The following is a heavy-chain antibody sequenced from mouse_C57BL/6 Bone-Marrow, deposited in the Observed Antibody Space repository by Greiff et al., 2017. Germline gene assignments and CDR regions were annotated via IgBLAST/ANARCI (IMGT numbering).Heavy chain of an antibody. Sequence: EVKVVESGGGLVQPGGSLKLSCAASGFTFSDYYMYWVRQTPEKRLEWVAYISNGGGSTYYPDTVKGRFTISRDNAKNTLYLQMRRLKSEDTAMYYCARPDYYGSSSFAYWGQGTLVTVSA. CDR1: GFTFSDYY. J-gene: IGHJ3*01. CDR3: ARPDYYGSSSFAY. D-gene: IGHD1-1*01. CDR2: ISNGGGST. V-gene: IGHV5-12*01.